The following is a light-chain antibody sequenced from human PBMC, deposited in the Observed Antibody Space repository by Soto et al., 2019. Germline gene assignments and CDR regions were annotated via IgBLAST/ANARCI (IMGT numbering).Light chain of an antibody. CDR1: QSVNSHF. CDR3: QLYGTSPKT. Sequence: ETLMTQSPATVSVAPGERAALSCRASQSVNSHFLAWYQQKPGQAPRARSQGASPRATGSADRFSGSGSGTDFPLTISRLEHEDFAVYDCQLYGTSPKTFGQGTKVDIK. CDR2: GAS. V-gene: IGKV3-20*01. J-gene: IGKJ1*01.